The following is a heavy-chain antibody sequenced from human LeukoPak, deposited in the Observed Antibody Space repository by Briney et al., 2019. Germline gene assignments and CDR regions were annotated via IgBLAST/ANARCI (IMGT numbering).Heavy chain of an antibody. J-gene: IGHJ4*02. V-gene: IGHV1-69*13. CDR3: ARVSLRFGELMY. D-gene: IGHD3-10*01. Sequence: ASVKVSCKASGGTFSSYAISWVRQAPGQGLEWMGGIIPIFGTANYAQKFQGRVTITADESTSTAYMELSSLRSEDTAVYYCARVSLRFGELMYWGQGTLVTVSS. CDR2: IIPIFGTA. CDR1: GGTFSSYA.